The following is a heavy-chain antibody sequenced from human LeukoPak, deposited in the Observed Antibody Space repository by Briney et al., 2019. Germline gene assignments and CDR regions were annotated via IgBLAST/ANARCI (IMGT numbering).Heavy chain of an antibody. CDR1: GGSFSGYY. Sequence: PSETLSLTCAVYGGSFSGYYWSWIRQPPGKGLEWIGEINHSGSTNYNPSLKSRVTISVDTSKNQFSLELSSVTAADTAVYYCARAGFRGSNSFYWGQGTLVTVSS. J-gene: IGHJ4*02. D-gene: IGHD4-23*01. CDR2: INHSGST. CDR3: ARAGFRGSNSFY. V-gene: IGHV4-34*01.